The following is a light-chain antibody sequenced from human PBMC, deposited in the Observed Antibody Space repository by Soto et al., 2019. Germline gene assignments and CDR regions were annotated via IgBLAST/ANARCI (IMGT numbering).Light chain of an antibody. CDR1: QSVSNNY. V-gene: IGKV3-20*01. J-gene: IGKJ5*01. CDR3: HQYGSSPIT. CDR2: SAS. Sequence: EVVMTQSPATLSVSTGARATLSCRASQSVSNNYLAWYQQKPGQAPRLLIYSASLKPAGIPDRFSGSGSATDSTLTISRLEPEDFALFYCHQYGSSPITFGQGTRLEIK.